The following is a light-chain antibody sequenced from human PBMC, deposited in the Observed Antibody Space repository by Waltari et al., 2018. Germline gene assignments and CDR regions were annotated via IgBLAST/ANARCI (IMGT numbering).Light chain of an antibody. Sequence: DIQMTQSPSSLSASVGDRVTITCRASQAISNYLAWYQQKPGKVPKLLIYAASILQLGVPSRFSGTGSGTGFSLTISSLQPEDVATYYCQKYNSAPLTFGGGTKVEIK. CDR1: QAISNY. V-gene: IGKV1-27*01. J-gene: IGKJ4*01. CDR2: AAS. CDR3: QKYNSAPLT.